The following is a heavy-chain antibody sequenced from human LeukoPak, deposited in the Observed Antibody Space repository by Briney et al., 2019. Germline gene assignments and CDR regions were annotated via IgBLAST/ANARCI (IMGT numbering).Heavy chain of an antibody. V-gene: IGHV1-18*01. D-gene: IGHD6-13*01. CDR1: GGTFSSYG. CDR2: ISAYNGNT. J-gene: IGHJ4*02. Sequence: GASVKVSCKASGGTFSSYGISWVRQAPGQGLEWMGWISAYNGNTNYAQKLQGRVTMTTDTSTSTAYMELRSLRSDDTAVYYCARGTLPYSSSPSNYWGQGTLVTVSS. CDR3: ARGTLPYSSSPSNY.